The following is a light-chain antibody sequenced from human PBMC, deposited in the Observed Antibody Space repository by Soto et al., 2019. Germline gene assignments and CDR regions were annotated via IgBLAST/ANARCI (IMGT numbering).Light chain of an antibody. V-gene: IGKV3-15*01. CDR1: QTIASN. CDR2: GAS. CDR3: QQYHNWPPQYT. J-gene: IGKJ2*01. Sequence: EIVMTQSPDSLSVSPGDGATLSCRASQTIASNLAWYQQKPGQGPRLLIHGASTRAAGVPPRFSVSGSGTDFTLTISSLQSEDFAVYYCQQYHNWPPQYTFGQGTKLQIK.